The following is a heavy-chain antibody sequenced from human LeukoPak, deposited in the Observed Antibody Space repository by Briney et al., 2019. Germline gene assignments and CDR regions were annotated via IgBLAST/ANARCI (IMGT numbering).Heavy chain of an antibody. D-gene: IGHD3-10*01. CDR3: GRRGPGGRAFDI. CDR2: IYHSGST. V-gene: IGHV4-4*02. Sequence: PSETLSLTCAVSGGSIGSSNWWSWVRQPPGKGLEWIGEIYHSGSTNYNPSLKSRVTISVDKSKNQFSLKLNSVTAADTAVYYCGRRGPGGRAFDIWGQGTMVTVSS. CDR1: GGSIGSSNW. J-gene: IGHJ3*02.